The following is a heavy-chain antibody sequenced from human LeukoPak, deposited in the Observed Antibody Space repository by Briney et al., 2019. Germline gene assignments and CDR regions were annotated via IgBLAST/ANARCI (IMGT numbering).Heavy chain of an antibody. CDR3: ARDSPDCSGGSCYLYPADY. D-gene: IGHD2-15*01. J-gene: IGHJ4*02. V-gene: IGHV1-18*04. Sequence: GASVKVSCKASAYTFTGYYMHWVRQAPGQGLEWMGWISAYNGNTNYAQKLQGRVTMTTDTSTSTAYMELRSLRSDDTAVYYCARDSPDCSGGSCYLYPADYWGQGTLVTVSS. CDR1: AYTFTGYY. CDR2: ISAYNGNT.